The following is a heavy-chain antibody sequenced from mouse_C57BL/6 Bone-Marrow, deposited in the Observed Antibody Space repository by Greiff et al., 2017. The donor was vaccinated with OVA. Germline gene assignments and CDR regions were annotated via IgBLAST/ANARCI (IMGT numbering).Heavy chain of an antibody. CDR2: IYPRSGNT. D-gene: IGHD3-2*02. CDR3: ATDRSGYGFAY. J-gene: IGHJ3*01. Sequence: QVHVKQSGAELARPGASVKLSCKASGYTFTSYGISWVKQRTGQGLEWIGEIYPRSGNTYYNEKFKGKATLTADKSSSTAYMELRSLTSEDSAVDCGATDRSGYGFAYWGQGTLVTVSA. CDR1: GYTFTSYG. V-gene: IGHV1-81*01.